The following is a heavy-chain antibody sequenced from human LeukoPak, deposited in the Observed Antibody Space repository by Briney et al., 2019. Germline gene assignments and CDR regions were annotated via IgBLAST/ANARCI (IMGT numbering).Heavy chain of an antibody. CDR3: ARDGRGGRIAPWDY. CDR1: GYTFTGYY. Sequence: GSVKVSCKASGYTFTGYYIHWVRQAPGQGLQWMGWINPNSGGTNYAQKFQGRVTMTRDTSISTAYMELSRLRSDDTAVYYCARDGRGGRIAPWDYWGQGTLVTVSS. D-gene: IGHD1-1*01. CDR2: INPNSGGT. V-gene: IGHV1-2*02. J-gene: IGHJ4*02.